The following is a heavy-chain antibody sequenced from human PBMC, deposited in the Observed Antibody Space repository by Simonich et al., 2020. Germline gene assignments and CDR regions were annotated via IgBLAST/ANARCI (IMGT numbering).Heavy chain of an antibody. V-gene: IGHV3-23*01. CDR1: GFTFRRYA. CDR3: ATYYFDY. CDR2: IRGSGGST. Sequence: EVQLLESGGGLVQPGGSLRLSCSASGFTFRRYAMSWVRQAAGKGLECVSAIRGSGGSTYYADSVKGRFTISRDNSKNTLYLQMNSLRAEDTAVYYCATYYFDYWGQGTLVTVSS. J-gene: IGHJ4*02.